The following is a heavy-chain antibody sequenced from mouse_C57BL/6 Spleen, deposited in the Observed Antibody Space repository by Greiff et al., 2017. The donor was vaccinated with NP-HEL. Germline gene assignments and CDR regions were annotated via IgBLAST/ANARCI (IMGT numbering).Heavy chain of an antibody. D-gene: IGHD1-1*01. V-gene: IGHV2-2*01. J-gene: IGHJ4*01. CDR3: DRNLYYYGSSYVAMDY. CDR1: GFSLTSYG. Sequence: VQLQESGPGLVQPSQSLSITCTVSGFSLTSYGVHWVRQSPGKGLEWLGVIWSGGSTDYNAAFISRLSISKDNSKSQVFFKMNSLQADDTAIYYCDRNLYYYGSSYVAMDYWGQGTSVTVSS. CDR2: IWSGGST.